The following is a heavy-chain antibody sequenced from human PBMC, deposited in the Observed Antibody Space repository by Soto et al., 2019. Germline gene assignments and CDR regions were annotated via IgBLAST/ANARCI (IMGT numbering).Heavy chain of an antibody. CDR3: AGARGYCSSTSCFNADH. CDR2: IMPIFGTA. D-gene: IGHD2-2*01. CDR1: GGTFSSYA. J-gene: IGHJ4*02. V-gene: IGHV1-69*01. Sequence: QVQLVQSGAEVKKPGSSVKVSCTASGGTFSSYAISWVRQAPGQGLEWMGGIMPIFGTANYAQKLQGRVTITADESTSTADMELSSLRSEDTAVYYCAGARGYCSSTSCFNADHWGQGTLVTVSS.